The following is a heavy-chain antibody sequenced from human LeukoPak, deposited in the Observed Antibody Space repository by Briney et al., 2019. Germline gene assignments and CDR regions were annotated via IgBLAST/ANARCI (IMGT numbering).Heavy chain of an antibody. Sequence: GGSLRLSCAASGFTFSTYAMTWVRQAPGKGLEWVSAISDWGDYIYYTDSVKGRFTTSKDNSKKTLYFEMSSLRGEDTAVYYCAKNRRTGLAFYDYWGQGTQVTVSS. J-gene: IGHJ4*02. CDR1: GFTFSTYA. V-gene: IGHV3-23*01. D-gene: IGHD1-1*01. CDR2: ISDWGDYI. CDR3: AKNRRTGLAFYDY.